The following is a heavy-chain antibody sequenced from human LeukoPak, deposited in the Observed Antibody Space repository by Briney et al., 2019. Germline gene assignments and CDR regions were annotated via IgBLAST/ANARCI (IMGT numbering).Heavy chain of an antibody. CDR1: GGSISSGDYY. CDR3: ARGYESSGYYYYFDS. Sequence: SETLSLTCTVSGGSISSGDYYWTWIRQHPGKGLEWIGYTYYSGSTYYNPSLKSRVTISVDTSKNQFSLKLSSVTAADTALYYCARGYESSGYYYYFDSWGQGTLVTVSS. CDR2: TYYSGST. J-gene: IGHJ4*02. D-gene: IGHD3-22*01. V-gene: IGHV4-31*03.